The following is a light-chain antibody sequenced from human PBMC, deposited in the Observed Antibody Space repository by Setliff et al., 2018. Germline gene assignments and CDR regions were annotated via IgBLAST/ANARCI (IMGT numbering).Light chain of an antibody. CDR2: WAS. J-gene: IGKJ4*01. CDR1: QSVLYSSNNRNY. CDR3: QQYYSMPLT. Sequence: DIVLTQSPDSLTMSLGERATINCKSSQSVLYSSNNRNYLAWYRQKPRQPPKLLIYWASTRESGVPDRFSGSGSGTDFTLTISFLQAEDVAVYYCQQYYSMPLTFGGGTKVDIK. V-gene: IGKV4-1*01.